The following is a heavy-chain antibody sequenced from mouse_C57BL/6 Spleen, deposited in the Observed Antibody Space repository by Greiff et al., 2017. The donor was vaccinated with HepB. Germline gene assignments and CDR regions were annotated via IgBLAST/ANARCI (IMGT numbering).Heavy chain of an antibody. J-gene: IGHJ1*03. CDR2: INPSSGYT. Sequence: VQLVESGAELARPGASVKMSCKASGYTFTSYTMHWVKQRPGQGLEWIGYINPSSGYTKYNQKFKDKATLTADKSSSTAYMQLSSLTSEDSAVYYCARLALLRYFDVWGTGTTVTVSS. CDR1: GYTFTSYT. D-gene: IGHD1-2*01. V-gene: IGHV1-4*01. CDR3: ARLALLRYFDV.